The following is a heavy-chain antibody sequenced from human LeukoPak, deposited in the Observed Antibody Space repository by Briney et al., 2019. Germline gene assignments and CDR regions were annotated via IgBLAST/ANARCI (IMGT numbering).Heavy chain of an antibody. Sequence: SETLSLTCAVYGGSFSGYYWSWIRQPPGKGLEWIGEINHSGSTNYNPSLKSRVTISVDTSKNQFSLKLSSVTAADTAVYYCARESDILTGYYSPRFDYWGQGTLVTVSS. D-gene: IGHD3-9*01. J-gene: IGHJ4*02. CDR1: GGSFSGYY. CDR3: ARESDILTGYYSPRFDY. CDR2: INHSGST. V-gene: IGHV4-34*01.